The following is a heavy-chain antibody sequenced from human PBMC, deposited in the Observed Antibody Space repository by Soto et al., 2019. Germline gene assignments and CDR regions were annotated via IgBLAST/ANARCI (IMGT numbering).Heavy chain of an antibody. CDR3: ARRGLMGDGYNSADYYYYGMDV. CDR2: IDPSDSYT. J-gene: IGHJ6*02. Sequence: PGESLKISCKGSGYSFTSYWISWVRQMPGKGLEWMGRIDPSDSYTNCSPSFQGHVTISADKSISTAYLQWSSLKASDTAMYYCARRGLMGDGYNSADYYYYGMDVWGQGTTVTVSS. CDR1: GYSFTSYW. V-gene: IGHV5-10-1*01. D-gene: IGHD1-1*01.